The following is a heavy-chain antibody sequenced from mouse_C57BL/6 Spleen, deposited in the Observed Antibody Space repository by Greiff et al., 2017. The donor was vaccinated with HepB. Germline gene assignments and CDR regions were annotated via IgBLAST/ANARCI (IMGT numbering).Heavy chain of an antibody. J-gene: IGHJ4*01. Sequence: VQLQQSGPELVKPGASVKMSCKASGYTFTDYNMHWVKQSHGKSLEWIGYINPNNGGTSYNQKFKGKATLTVNKSSSTAYMELRSLTSEDSAVYYCASWGDDGPNYAMDYWGQGTSVTVSS. V-gene: IGHV1-22*01. D-gene: IGHD2-2*01. CDR1: GYTFTDYN. CDR2: INPNNGGT. CDR3: ASWGDDGPNYAMDY.